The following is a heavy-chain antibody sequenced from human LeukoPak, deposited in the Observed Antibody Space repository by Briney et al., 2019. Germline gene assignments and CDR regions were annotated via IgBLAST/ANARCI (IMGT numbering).Heavy chain of an antibody. CDR3: AGGTGFIIKD. J-gene: IGHJ4*02. CDR1: GFTFSSYS. D-gene: IGHD3-9*01. CDR2: ISSSSSYI. Sequence: GGSLRLSCAAPGFTFSSYSMNWVRQAPGKGLEWVSSISSSSSYIYYADSVKGRFTISRDNAKNSLYLQMNNLRVEDTAMYYCAGGTGFIIKDWGQGTLVTVSS. V-gene: IGHV3-21*04.